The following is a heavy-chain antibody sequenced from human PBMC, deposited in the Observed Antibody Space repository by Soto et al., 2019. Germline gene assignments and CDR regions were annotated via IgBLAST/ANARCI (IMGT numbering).Heavy chain of an antibody. V-gene: IGHV3-15*05. D-gene: IGHD3-9*01. Sequence: GSLRRSCATSGSSGFNFTKAGVNWVRQAPGKGLECVGRIKSKIDGGTTDYAAPVKGRFTVSRDDSKATLYLQMNGLHTEDTAVYYCAPYETTGYYAKHHLQYWGQGTPVTVSS. CDR3: APYETTGYYAKHHLQY. J-gene: IGHJ1*01. CDR2: IKSKIDGGTT. CDR1: GSSGFNFTKAG.